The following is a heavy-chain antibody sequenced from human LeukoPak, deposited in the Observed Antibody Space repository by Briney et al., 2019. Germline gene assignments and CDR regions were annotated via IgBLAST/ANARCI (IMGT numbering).Heavy chain of an antibody. CDR3: ARGRAFGVLFDY. D-gene: IGHD3-16*01. V-gene: IGHV4-34*01. Sequence: SETLSLTCAVYGGSFSGYYWSWIRQPPGKGLEWIGEINHSGSTNYNPSLKSRATISVDTSKNQFSLKLSSVTAADTAVYYCARGRAFGVLFDYWGQGTLVTVSS. J-gene: IGHJ4*02. CDR2: INHSGST. CDR1: GGSFSGYY.